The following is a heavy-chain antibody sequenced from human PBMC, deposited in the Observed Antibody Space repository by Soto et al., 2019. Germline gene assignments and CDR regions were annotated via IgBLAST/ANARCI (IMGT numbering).Heavy chain of an antibody. J-gene: IGHJ6*02. V-gene: IGHV3-30*18. Sequence: RRLSFAASGFTFSRYGMHWVRQAPVKGLEWVAVISYDGSNKYYADSVKGRFTISRDNSKNTLYLQMNSLRAEDTAVYYCAKLVVPAAMSYYYYGMDVWGQGTTVTVSS. CDR2: ISYDGSNK. CDR1: GFTFSRYG. CDR3: AKLVVPAAMSYYYYGMDV. D-gene: IGHD2-2*01.